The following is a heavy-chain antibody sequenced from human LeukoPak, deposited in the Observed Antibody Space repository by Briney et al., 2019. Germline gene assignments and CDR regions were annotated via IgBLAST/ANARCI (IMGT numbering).Heavy chain of an antibody. CDR3: ARDIGRQLGYYYGMDV. Sequence: GGSLRLSCTASGFTFSNFWVHWVRQAPGKGLAWVSRISTDGRSTDYADSVKGRFTISRDNAKNSLYLQMNSLRAEDTAVYYCARDIGRQLGYYYGMDVWGQGTTVTVSS. J-gene: IGHJ6*02. D-gene: IGHD6-6*01. CDR1: GFTFSNFW. CDR2: ISTDGRST. V-gene: IGHV3-74*01.